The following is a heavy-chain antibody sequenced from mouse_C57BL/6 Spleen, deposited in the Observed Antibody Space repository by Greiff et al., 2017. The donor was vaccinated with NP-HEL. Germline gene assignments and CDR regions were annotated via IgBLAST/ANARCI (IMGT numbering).Heavy chain of an antibody. V-gene: IGHV3-6*01. CDR1: GYSITSGYY. Sequence: VQLQQSGPGLVKPSQSLSLTCSVTGYSITSGYYWNWIRQFPGNKLEWMGYISYDGSNNYNPSLKNRISITRDTSKNQFFLKLNSVTTEDTATYYCARAPGNWYFDVWGTGTTVTVSS. J-gene: IGHJ1*03. CDR2: ISYDGSN. CDR3: ARAPGNWYFDV.